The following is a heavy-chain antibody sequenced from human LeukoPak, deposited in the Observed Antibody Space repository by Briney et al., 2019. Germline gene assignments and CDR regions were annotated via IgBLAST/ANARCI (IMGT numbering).Heavy chain of an antibody. J-gene: IGHJ4*02. V-gene: IGHV3-21*01. D-gene: IGHD3-22*01. CDR2: ISSSSSYI. CDR3: ARVEDHYYDSSGYSGY. CDR1: GFTFSSYS. Sequence: GGSLRLSCAASGFTFSSYSMNWVRQAPGKGLEWVSSISSSSSYIYYADSVKGRFTISRDNAKNSLYLQMNSLRAEDTAVYYCARVEDHYYDSSGYSGYWGQGTLVTVSS.